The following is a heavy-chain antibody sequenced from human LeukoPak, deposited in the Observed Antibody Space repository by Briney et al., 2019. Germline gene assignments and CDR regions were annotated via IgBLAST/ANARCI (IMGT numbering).Heavy chain of an antibody. CDR1: GFTFSSYS. Sequence: GGSLRLSCAASGFTFSSYSMNWVRQAPGKGLEWVSAISGSGGSTYYADSVKGRFTISRDKSKNTLYLQMNSLRAEDTAIYYCAKDGSSNWYGWFDPWGQGTLVTVSS. J-gene: IGHJ5*02. D-gene: IGHD6-13*01. V-gene: IGHV3-23*01. CDR2: ISGSGGST. CDR3: AKDGSSNWYGWFDP.